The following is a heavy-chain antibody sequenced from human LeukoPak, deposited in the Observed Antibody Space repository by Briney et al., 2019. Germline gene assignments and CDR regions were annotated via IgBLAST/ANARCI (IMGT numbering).Heavy chain of an antibody. V-gene: IGHV2-5*08. D-gene: IGHD6-13*01. CDR2: IYWDDDK. J-gene: IGHJ5*02. CDR3: AHNFYSSSWYVWFDP. Sequence: SGPTLVKPTQTLTLTCTFSGFSLSTSGMCVSWIRQPPGKALEWLALIYWDDDKRYSPSLKSRLTITKDTSKNQVVLTMTNMDPVDTATYYCAHNFYSSSWYVWFDPWGQGTLVTVSS. CDR1: GFSLSTSGMC.